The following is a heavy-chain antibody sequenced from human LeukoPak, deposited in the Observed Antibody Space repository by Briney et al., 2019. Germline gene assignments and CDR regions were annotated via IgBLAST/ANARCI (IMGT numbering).Heavy chain of an antibody. V-gene: IGHV1-46*01. CDR1: VYTFTSYY. CDR3: ARDLQSGGNSGAAY. J-gene: IGHJ4*02. CDR2: INPSVGST. D-gene: IGHD4-23*01. Sequence: ASVNVSFKSSVYTFTSYYMHWVRQAPGQGLEGMGIINPSVGSTSYAQKFQGRVTVTIDTSTSSVYMELSSLTSEDTAVYYCARDLQSGGNSGAAYWGQGTLVTVSS.